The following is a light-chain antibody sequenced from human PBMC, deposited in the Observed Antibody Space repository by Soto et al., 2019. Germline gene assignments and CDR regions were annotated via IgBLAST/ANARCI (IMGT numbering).Light chain of an antibody. CDR2: DAS. Sequence: DIPMTQSPSTLSASVGDRVTITCRASQSISSWLAWYQQKPGKAPKLLIYDASSLESGVPSRFSGSGSGTEFTLPISSLQPDDFATYYCQQYNSYSLLTFGGGTKVEIK. V-gene: IGKV1-5*01. J-gene: IGKJ4*01. CDR1: QSISSW. CDR3: QQYNSYSLLT.